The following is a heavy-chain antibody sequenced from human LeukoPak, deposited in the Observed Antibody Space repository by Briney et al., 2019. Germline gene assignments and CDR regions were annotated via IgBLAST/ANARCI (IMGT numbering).Heavy chain of an antibody. CDR3: ARGLIVVVPAADRYYFDY. V-gene: IGHV4-4*07. Sequence: SETLSLTCTVSGGSISTYYWSWIRQPAGKGLEWIGRIYTSGSTNYNPSLKSRVTMSVGTSKNQFSLKPSSVTAADTAVYYCARGLIVVVPAADRYYFDYWGQGTLLTVSS. CDR1: GGSISTYY. J-gene: IGHJ4*02. D-gene: IGHD2-2*01. CDR2: IYTSGST.